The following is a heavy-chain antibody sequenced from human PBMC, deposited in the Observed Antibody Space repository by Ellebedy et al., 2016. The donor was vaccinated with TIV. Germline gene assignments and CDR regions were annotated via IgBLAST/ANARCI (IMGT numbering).Heavy chain of an antibody. J-gene: IGHJ5*02. V-gene: IGHV3-74*01. CDR1: GFSFSWHW. D-gene: IGHD3-10*01. CDR2: INNDGTAT. Sequence: GGSLRLXXAASGFSFSWHWMHWVRQAPGKGLLWVSRINNDGTATTYADSVKGRFTISRDNTKNTLYLQMNSLRAEDTGVYYCAHVGGGSGMSFGPWGQGALVTVSS. CDR3: AHVGGGSGMSFGP.